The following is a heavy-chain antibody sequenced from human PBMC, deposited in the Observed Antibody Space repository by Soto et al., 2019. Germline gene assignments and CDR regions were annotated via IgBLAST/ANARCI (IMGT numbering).Heavy chain of an antibody. D-gene: IGHD3-10*01. Sequence: ESLKISCKGSGYSFTSYWIGWVRQMPGKGLEWMGIIYPGDSDTRYSPSFQGQVTISADKSISTAYLQWSSLKASDTAMYYCAGGGVRGVITRARDYYGMDVWGQGTTVTVSS. CDR2: IYPGDSDT. CDR3: AGGGVRGVITRARDYYGMDV. J-gene: IGHJ6*02. CDR1: GYSFTSYW. V-gene: IGHV5-51*01.